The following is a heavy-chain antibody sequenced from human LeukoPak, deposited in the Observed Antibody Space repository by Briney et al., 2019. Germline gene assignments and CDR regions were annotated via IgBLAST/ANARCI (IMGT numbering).Heavy chain of an antibody. CDR2: INPNSGGT. Sequence: ASVKVSCKVSGHTLTELSIHWVRQAPGQGLEWMGWINPNSGGTNYAQKFQGRVTMTRDTSISTAYMELSRLRSDDTAVYYCARRGSGYYYEYWGQGTLVTVSS. CDR1: GHTLTELS. J-gene: IGHJ4*02. V-gene: IGHV1-2*02. D-gene: IGHD3-22*01. CDR3: ARRGSGYYYEY.